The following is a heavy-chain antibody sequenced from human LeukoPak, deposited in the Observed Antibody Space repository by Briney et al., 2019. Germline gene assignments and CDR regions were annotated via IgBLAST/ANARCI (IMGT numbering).Heavy chain of an antibody. CDR2: INPSGGST. Sequence: GASVKVSCKASGYTFTSYYMHWVRQAPGQGLEWMGIINPSGGSTSYAQKFQGRVTLTRDTSTSTVYMELSSLRSEDTAVYYCARSSTLGNYFDHWGQGTLVTVSS. V-gene: IGHV1-46*01. J-gene: IGHJ4*02. CDR3: ARSSTLGNYFDH. CDR1: GYTFTSYY. D-gene: IGHD6-13*01.